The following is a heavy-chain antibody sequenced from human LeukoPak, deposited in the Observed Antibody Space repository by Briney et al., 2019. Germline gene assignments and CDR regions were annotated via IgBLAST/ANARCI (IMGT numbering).Heavy chain of an antibody. J-gene: IGHJ4*02. D-gene: IGHD3-22*01. CDR3: ARSALTMMFDY. Sequence: PSQTLSLTCTVSGGSISSGSYYWSWIRQPAGKGLEWIGRIYTSGSTNYNPSLKSRVTISVDTSKNQCSLKLSSVTAADTAVYYCARSALTMMFDYGGQGTLVTVSS. CDR2: IYTSGST. V-gene: IGHV4-61*02. CDR1: GGSISSGSYY.